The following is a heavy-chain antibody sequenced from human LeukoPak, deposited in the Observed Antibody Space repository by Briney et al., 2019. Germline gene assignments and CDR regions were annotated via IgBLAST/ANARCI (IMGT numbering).Heavy chain of an antibody. Sequence: NPSETLSLTCTASGGSISSYYWSWIRQPAGKGLEWIGRIYTSGSTNYNPSLKSRVTISVDTSKNQFSLKLSSVTAADTAVYYCARGWGAAAPFDIWGQGTMVTVSS. V-gene: IGHV4-4*07. CDR2: IYTSGST. CDR3: ARGWGAAAPFDI. J-gene: IGHJ3*02. CDR1: GGSISSYY. D-gene: IGHD6-13*01.